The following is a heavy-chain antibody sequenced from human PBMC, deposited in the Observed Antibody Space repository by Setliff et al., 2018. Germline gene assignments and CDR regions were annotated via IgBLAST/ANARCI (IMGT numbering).Heavy chain of an antibody. J-gene: IGHJ4*02. CDR1: GGSFSTSSDY. D-gene: IGHD3-22*01. CDR3: ARERSYYYDSSGFYYEGRHFDY. Sequence: SETLSLTCNVSGGSFSTSSDYWGWIRQPPGKGLEWIGHIYTSGSTNYNPSLKTRVTISVDTSKNQFSLKLSSVTAADTAVYYCARERSYYYDSSGFYYEGRHFDYWGQGTLVTVS. V-gene: IGHV4-61*09. CDR2: IYTSGST.